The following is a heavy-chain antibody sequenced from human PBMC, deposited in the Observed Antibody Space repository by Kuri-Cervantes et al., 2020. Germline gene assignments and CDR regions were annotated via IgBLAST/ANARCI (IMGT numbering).Heavy chain of an antibody. V-gene: IGHV1-2*02. CDR2: INPNSGGT. D-gene: IGHD3-16*02. CDR3: ARAGSVMITFGGVVAYRFDC. CDR1: GHTFTGYY. J-gene: IGHJ4*02. Sequence: ASVKVSCKASGHTFTGYYMHWVRQAPGQGLEWMGWINPNSGGTNYAQKFQGRVTTTRDTSISTAYMELSRLRSDDTAVYYCARAGSVMITFGGVVAYRFDCWGQGTLVTVSS.